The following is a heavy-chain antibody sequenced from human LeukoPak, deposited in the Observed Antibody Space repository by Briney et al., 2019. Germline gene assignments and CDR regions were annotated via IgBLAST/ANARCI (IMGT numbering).Heavy chain of an antibody. Sequence: GGSLRLSCAASGFTFSNAWMSWVRQAPGKGLEWVGRIKSKTDGGTTDYAAPVKGRFTISRDDSNNTLYLQMNSLKTEDTAVYYCTTDKVACITIFGVVTPHYWGQGTLVTVSS. J-gene: IGHJ4*02. CDR2: IKSKTDGGTT. V-gene: IGHV3-15*01. CDR1: GFTFSNAW. CDR3: TTDKVACITIFGVVTPHY. D-gene: IGHD3-3*01.